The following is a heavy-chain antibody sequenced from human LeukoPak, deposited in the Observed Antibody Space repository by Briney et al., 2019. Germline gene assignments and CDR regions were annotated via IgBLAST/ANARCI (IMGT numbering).Heavy chain of an antibody. CDR2: IRFDGSNT. J-gene: IGHJ6*03. CDR1: GFTFRNYD. D-gene: IGHD6-19*01. V-gene: IGHV3-30*02. Sequence: PGGSLRLSCAASGFTFRNYDMHWVRQAPGKGLEWVAFIRFDGSNTHYGDAVKGRFTISRDNSKNTLYLQTNSLRVEDTAVYYCAKVGGIVLAVYYYMDVRGKGTTVTVS. CDR3: AKVGGIVLAVYYYMDV.